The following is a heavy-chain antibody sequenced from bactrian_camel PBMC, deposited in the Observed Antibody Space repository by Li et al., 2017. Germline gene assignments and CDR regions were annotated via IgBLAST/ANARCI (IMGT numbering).Heavy chain of an antibody. CDR3: AARVGGCSRDPSAYAY. D-gene: IGHD5*01. CDR1: APVYISYC. J-gene: IGHJ4*01. CDR2: MHRGGGSQ. Sequence: VQLVESGGGLVQPGGSLRLSSQASAPVYISYCMGWFRQAPGKEREGLGDMHRGGGSQIYADSLKGRVSISRDKAKKTVYLQMSSLKPDDTAMYYCAARVGGCSRDPSAYAYWGQGTQVTVS. V-gene: IGHV3S42*01.